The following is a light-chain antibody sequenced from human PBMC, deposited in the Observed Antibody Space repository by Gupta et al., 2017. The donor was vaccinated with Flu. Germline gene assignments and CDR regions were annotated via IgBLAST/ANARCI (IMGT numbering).Light chain of an antibody. Sequence: EIVMTQSPVTLSLSPGERATVSCRASQTVYTNLAWYQQTPGQAPRLLIYDASTRATGIPARFSGSESETEFILSISSLQSEDFAVYYCQQYTAWPLSFGGGTTVEI. CDR1: QTVYTN. V-gene: IGKV3-15*01. CDR2: DAS. J-gene: IGKJ4*01. CDR3: QQYTAWPLS.